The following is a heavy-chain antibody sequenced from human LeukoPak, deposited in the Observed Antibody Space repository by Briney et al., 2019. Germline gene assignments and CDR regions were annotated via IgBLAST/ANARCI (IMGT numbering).Heavy chain of an antibody. D-gene: IGHD2-21*02. CDR3: AKARLVVVTAIFDY. V-gene: IGHV3-23*01. Sequence: PGGSLSLSCAASGFTFSSYGMSSVSQAPGKGLEWVSAISGSGGSTYYAGSVKGRFTISRDNSKDTLYLQMNSLRAEDTAVYYCAKARLVVVTAIFDYWGQGTLVTVSS. J-gene: IGHJ4*02. CDR2: ISGSGGST. CDR1: GFTFSSYG.